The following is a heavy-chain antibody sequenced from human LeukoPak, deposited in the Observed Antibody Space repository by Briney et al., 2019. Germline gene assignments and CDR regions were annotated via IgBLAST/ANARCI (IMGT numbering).Heavy chain of an antibody. J-gene: IGHJ4*02. CDR3: AREYCSGGSCYHDY. V-gene: IGHV3-33*01. Sequence: RSLRLSCAASGFTFSSYGMHWVRQAPGKGLEWVAVIWYDGSNKYYADSVKGRFTISRDNSKNTLYLQMNSLRAEDTAVYYCAREYCSGGSCYHDYWGQGTLVTVSS. CDR1: GFTFSSYG. CDR2: IWYDGSNK. D-gene: IGHD2-15*01.